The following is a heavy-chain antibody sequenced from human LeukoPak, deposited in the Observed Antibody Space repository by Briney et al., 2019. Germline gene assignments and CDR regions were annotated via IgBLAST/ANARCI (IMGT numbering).Heavy chain of an antibody. V-gene: IGHV3-48*04. Sequence: GGSLRLSCAASGFTFNIYAMCWVRQAPGKGLEWISYINSNSDTVHYSNSVEGRFTISRDNAKNSLYLQMNSLRAEDTAMYYCARDTRGESDYWGHGTLVTVSS. CDR2: INSNSDTV. CDR1: GFTFNIYA. D-gene: IGHD2-2*01. CDR3: ARDTRGESDY. J-gene: IGHJ4*01.